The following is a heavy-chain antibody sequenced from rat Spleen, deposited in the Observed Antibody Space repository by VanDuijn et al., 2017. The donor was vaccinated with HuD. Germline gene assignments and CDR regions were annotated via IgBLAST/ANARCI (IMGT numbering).Heavy chain of an antibody. D-gene: IGHD1-5*01. CDR1: GFTFSDYN. CDR3: ARHAYRYNSNWFAY. Sequence: EVQLVESGGGLVQPGRSLKISCAASGFTFSDYNMAWVRQAPEKGLEWVADIIYDGSITYYRDSVKGRFTISRDNAKSTLHLQMDSLRSEDTATYYCARHAYRYNSNWFAYWGQGTLVTVSS. V-gene: IGHV5-7*01. CDR2: IIYDGSIT. J-gene: IGHJ3*01.